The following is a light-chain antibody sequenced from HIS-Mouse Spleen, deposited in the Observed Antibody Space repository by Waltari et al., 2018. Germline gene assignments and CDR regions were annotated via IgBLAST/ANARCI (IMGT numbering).Light chain of an antibody. V-gene: IGLV1-40*01. Sequence: QSVLTQPPSVSGAPGQRVTISCTGSSPNIGAGSDVPRYQQLPGTAPKLLIYGNSNRPSGVPDRFSGSKSGTSASLAITGLQAEDEADYYCQSYDSSLSGYVFGTGTKVTVL. CDR2: GNS. J-gene: IGLJ1*01. CDR3: QSYDSSLSGYV. CDR1: SPNIGAGSD.